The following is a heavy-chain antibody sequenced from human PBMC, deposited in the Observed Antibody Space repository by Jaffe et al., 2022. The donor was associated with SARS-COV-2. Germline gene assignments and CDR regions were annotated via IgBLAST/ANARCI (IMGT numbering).Heavy chain of an antibody. CDR3: ARGGYCSGGSCYSSLWYFDY. CDR1: GGSISRSSYY. CDR2: IYYSGST. Sequence: QLQLQESGPGLVKPSETLSLTCTVSGGSISRSSYYWGWIRQPPGKGLEWIGSIYYSGSTYYNPSLKSRVTISVDTSKNQFSLKLRSVTAADTAVYYCARGGYCSGGSCYSSLWYFDYWGQGTLVTVSS. J-gene: IGHJ4*02. D-gene: IGHD2-15*01. V-gene: IGHV4-39*01.